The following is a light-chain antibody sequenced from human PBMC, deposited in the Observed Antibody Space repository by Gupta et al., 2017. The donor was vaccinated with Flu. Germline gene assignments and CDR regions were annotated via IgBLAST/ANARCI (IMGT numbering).Light chain of an antibody. CDR3: QQYYSYPQT. CDR2: AAS. Sequence: AIRMTQSPSSFSASTGDRVTITCRASQGISSYLAWYQQKPGKAPKLLIYAASTLQSGVPSRFSGSGSGTDFTLTISCLQSEDFATYCQQYYSYPQTFGQGTKVEIK. V-gene: IGKV1-8*01. J-gene: IGKJ1*01. CDR1: QGISSY.